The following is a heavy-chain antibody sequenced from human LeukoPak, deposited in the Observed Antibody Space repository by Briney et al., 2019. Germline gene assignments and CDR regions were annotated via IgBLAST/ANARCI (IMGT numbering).Heavy chain of an antibody. J-gene: IGHJ4*02. D-gene: IGHD3-10*01. CDR3: ARANYGSGSYSLGY. CDR2: ISAYNGNT. CDR1: GYTFTSYG. V-gene: IGHV1-18*01. Sequence: ASVKVSCKASGYTFTSYGISWVRQAPGQGLEWMGWISAYNGNTNYAQKLQGRVTMTTDTSTNTAYMERRSLRSDDTAVYSCARANYGSGSYSLGYWGQGTLVTVSS.